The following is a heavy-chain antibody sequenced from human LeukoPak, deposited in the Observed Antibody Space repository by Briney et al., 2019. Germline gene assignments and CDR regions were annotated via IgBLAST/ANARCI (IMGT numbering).Heavy chain of an antibody. CDR1: EFTFSSYA. D-gene: IGHD2-2*01. CDR2: ISGSGGST. Sequence: GGSLRLSCAASEFTFSSYAMSWVRQAPGKGLEWVSAISGSGGSTYYADSVKGRFTISRDNSKNTLYLQMNSLRAEDTAVYYCAKDGRYVVVPAAKGDAFDIWGQGTMVTVSS. CDR3: AKDGRYVVVPAAKGDAFDI. V-gene: IGHV3-23*01. J-gene: IGHJ3*02.